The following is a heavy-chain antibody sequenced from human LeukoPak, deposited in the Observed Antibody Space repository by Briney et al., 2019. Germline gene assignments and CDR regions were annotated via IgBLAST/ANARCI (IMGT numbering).Heavy chain of an antibody. D-gene: IGHD6-13*01. Sequence: ASVKVSCKASGYTFTSYAMHWVRQAPGQRLEWMGWINAGNGNTKYSQKFQGRVTITRDTSASTAYMELSSLRSEDTAVYYCARDRFAWGSSWPNWYFDLWGRGTLVTVSS. CDR3: ARDRFAWGSSWPNWYFDL. J-gene: IGHJ2*01. V-gene: IGHV1-3*01. CDR1: GYTFTSYA. CDR2: INAGNGNT.